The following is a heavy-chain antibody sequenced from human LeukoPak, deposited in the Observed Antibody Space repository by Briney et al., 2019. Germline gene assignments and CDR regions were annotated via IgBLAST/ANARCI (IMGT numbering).Heavy chain of an antibody. CDR2: INPAGSDT. CDR3: VRWGVAADMQD. V-gene: IGHV3-7*01. D-gene: IGHD2-2*01. J-gene: IGHJ4*02. Sequence: GGSLRLSCEASGFTFSSYRMAWVRQAPGKGLEWVANINPAGSDTYYVDSVKGRFTISRDNAKKSTFLQMNSLRVEETALYYCVRWGVAADMQDWGQGTLVTVSS. CDR1: GFTFSSYR.